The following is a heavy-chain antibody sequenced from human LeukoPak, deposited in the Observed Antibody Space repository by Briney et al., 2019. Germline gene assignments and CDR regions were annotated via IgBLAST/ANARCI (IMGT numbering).Heavy chain of an antibody. CDR3: ARARGIVATGQYYFDY. D-gene: IGHD5-12*01. J-gene: IGHJ4*02. CDR1: GYTFTSYY. CDR2: INPSGGST. Sequence: ASVKVSCKASGYTFTSYYMHWVRQAPGQGLEWMGIINPSGGSTSYAQKFQGRVTMTRDTSTSTVYMELSSLRSEDTAVYYCARARGIVATGQYYFDYWGRGTLVTVSS. V-gene: IGHV1-46*01.